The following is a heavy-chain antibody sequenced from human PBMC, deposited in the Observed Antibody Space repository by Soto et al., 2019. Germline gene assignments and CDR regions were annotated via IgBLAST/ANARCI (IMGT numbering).Heavy chain of an antibody. CDR3: ARVDCSSTSCYRVNWFDP. V-gene: IGHV4-59*01. CDR1: GGSISSYY. J-gene: IGHJ5*02. Sequence: QVQLQESGPGLVKPSETLSLTCTVSGGSISSYYWSWIRQPPGKGLEWIGYIYYSGSTNYNPSLKSRVTISVDTSKNQFSVKLSSVTAADTAVYYCARVDCSSTSCYRVNWFDPWGQGTLVTVSS. CDR2: IYYSGST. D-gene: IGHD2-2*02.